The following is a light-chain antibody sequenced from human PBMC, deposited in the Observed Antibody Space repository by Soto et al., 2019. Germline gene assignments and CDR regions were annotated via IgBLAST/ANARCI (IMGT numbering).Light chain of an antibody. V-gene: IGKV1-5*03. J-gene: IGKJ1*01. CDR2: KAS. CDR3: QQYNSYSPT. Sequence: DIQMTPSPSTLSGSVGDRVTITCRASQTISSWLAWYQQKPGKAPKLLIYKASTLKSGVPSRFSDSGSGTEFTLTISGLQPGDSATYYCQQYNSYSPTFGQGTKVDI. CDR1: QTISSW.